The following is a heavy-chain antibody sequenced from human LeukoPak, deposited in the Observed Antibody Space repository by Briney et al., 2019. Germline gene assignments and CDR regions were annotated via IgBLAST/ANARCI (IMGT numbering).Heavy chain of an antibody. D-gene: IGHD3-9*01. CDR1: GFTFSSYS. CDR2: ISSSSSYI. Sequence: GGSLRLSCAASGFTFSSYSMNWVRQAPGKGLEWVSSISSSSSYIYYADSVKGRLTISRDNAKNSLYLQMNSLRAEDTAVYYCASGFDWFANWFDPWGQGTLVTVPS. CDR3: ASGFDWFANWFDP. V-gene: IGHV3-21*01. J-gene: IGHJ5*02.